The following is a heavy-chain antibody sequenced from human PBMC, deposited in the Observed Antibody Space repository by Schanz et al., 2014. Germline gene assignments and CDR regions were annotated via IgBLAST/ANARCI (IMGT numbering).Heavy chain of an antibody. CDR3: ARGGYSIGWHDRDSARFDY. CDR2: IIPVLNIA. D-gene: IGHD6-19*01. CDR1: GYTFNNYT. Sequence: QVLQVQSGSELKKPGTSVKVSCKASGYTFNNYTYVMIWVRQAPGQGLEWMGKIIPVLNIATYAQRFQGRVSITADTSTTTAYMELSGLISDDTAVYYCARGGYSIGWHDRDSARFDYWGQGTLVTVSS. J-gene: IGHJ4*02. V-gene: IGHV1-69*02.